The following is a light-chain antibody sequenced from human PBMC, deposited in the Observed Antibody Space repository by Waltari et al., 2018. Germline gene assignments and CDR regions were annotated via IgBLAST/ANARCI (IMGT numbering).Light chain of an antibody. J-gene: IGKJ4*01. V-gene: IGKV2-28*01. CDR1: QSLIHSNGLTY. CDR2: LGS. CDR3: MQALQTPTS. Sequence: DIVMTQSPLSLPVTPGEPASISCTSSQSLIHSNGLTYLDWYLQKPGQSPQLLIYLGSNRAPGVPVRFSGSGSGTDFTLKISRVEAEDVGVYYCMQALQTPTSFGGGTKVEMK.